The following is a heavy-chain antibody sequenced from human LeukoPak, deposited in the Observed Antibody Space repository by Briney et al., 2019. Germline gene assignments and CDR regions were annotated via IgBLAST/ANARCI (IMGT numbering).Heavy chain of an antibody. CDR2: IDYDGSTT. V-gene: IGHV3-74*01. CDR3: THLGWFDP. Sequence: PGGSLRLSCAASGFSLSTFWMHWVRQAPGKGLVWVSRIDYDGSTTTYADSVKGRFTISRDNAENTLYLQMNSLRAEDTAVYYCTHLGWFDPWGQGTLVTVSS. CDR1: GFSLSTFW. J-gene: IGHJ5*02.